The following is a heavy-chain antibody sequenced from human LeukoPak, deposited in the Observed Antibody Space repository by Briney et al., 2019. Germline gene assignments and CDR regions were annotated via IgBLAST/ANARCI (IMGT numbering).Heavy chain of an antibody. CDR1: GYTFTGHY. CDR3: ARVAPQYSSGLDY. Sequence: GASVKVSCKASGYTFTGHYMHWVRQAPGQGLEWMGWINPNSGGTNYAQKFQGRVTMTRDTSISTAYMELSRLRSDDTAVYYCARVAPQYSSGLDYWGQGTLVAVSS. D-gene: IGHD6-19*01. V-gene: IGHV1-2*02. J-gene: IGHJ4*02. CDR2: INPNSGGT.